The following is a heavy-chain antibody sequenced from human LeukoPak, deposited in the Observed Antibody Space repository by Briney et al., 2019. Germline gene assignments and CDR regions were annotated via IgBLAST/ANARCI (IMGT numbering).Heavy chain of an antibody. CDR2: ISTSSSAI. CDR3: AKIYASGTTHY. CDR1: GFIFSAYD. D-gene: IGHD3-10*01. V-gene: IGHV3-48*01. Sequence: GGSLRLSCAASGFIFSAYDMNWVRQAPGKGLEWVSYISTSSSAIYYADSVKGRFTISRDNARKLLYLQMNSLRAEDTAVYYCAKIYASGTTHYWGQGTLVTVSS. J-gene: IGHJ4*02.